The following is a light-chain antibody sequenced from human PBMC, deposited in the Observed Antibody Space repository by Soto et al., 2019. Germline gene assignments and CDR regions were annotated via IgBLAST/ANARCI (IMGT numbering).Light chain of an antibody. J-gene: IGKJ1*01. V-gene: IGKV1-5*03. Sequence: DIQLTQSPSTLSASVGDRVTITCRASQSISSWLAWYQQKPGKAPNLLIYKASSLESGVPSRFSGSGSGTELTLTISSLQPDDFETYDCQHYNSYSEAFGQGTKVDIK. CDR2: KAS. CDR1: QSISSW. CDR3: QHYNSYSEA.